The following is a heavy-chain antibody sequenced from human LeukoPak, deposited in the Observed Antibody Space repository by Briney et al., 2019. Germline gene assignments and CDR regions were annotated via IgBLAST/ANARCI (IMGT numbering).Heavy chain of an antibody. Sequence: EGSLRLSCAASGFTFSSYSMNWVRQAPGKGLEWVSMIYADGTTHYTDSVKGRFTISRDNSKSTLNLQMISLRAEDTAVYYCARWYCSSTSCYYDYWGQGTLVTVSS. D-gene: IGHD2-2*01. CDR2: IYADGTT. CDR1: GFTFSSYS. CDR3: ARWYCSSTSCYYDY. V-gene: IGHV3-53*01. J-gene: IGHJ4*02.